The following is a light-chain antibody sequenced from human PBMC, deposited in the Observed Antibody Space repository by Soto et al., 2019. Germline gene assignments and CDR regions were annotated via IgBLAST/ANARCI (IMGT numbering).Light chain of an antibody. CDR2: ATS. CDR1: QAISDS. CDR3: QQFKSYPYT. V-gene: IGKV1-9*01. Sequence: IQLTQSPSSLSASVGDRVTITCRASQAISDSLVWYQQNPGQAPKLLIYATSTLQSGVPSRFSGSGSGTDFTLTISSLHPADFATYYCQQFKSYPYTFGQGTKLEI. J-gene: IGKJ2*01.